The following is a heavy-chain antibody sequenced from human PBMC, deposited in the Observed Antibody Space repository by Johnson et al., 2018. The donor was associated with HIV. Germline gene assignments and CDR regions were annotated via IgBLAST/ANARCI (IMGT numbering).Heavy chain of an antibody. CDR2: ISFDGSNK. D-gene: IGHD4-17*01. CDR3: ARGRALRALDAFDI. J-gene: IGHJ3*02. Sequence: QVQLVESGGGVVRPGGSLRLSCAASGFTFNNYPMHWVRQAPGKGLEWVAVISFDGSNKYYADSVKGRFTISRDNSKNTLYLQMNSLRAEDTAVYYCARGRALRALDAFDIWGQGTMVTVSS. V-gene: IGHV3-30*04. CDR1: GFTFNNYP.